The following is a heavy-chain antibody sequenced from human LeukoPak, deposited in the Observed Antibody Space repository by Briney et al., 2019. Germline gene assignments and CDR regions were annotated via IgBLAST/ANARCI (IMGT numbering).Heavy chain of an antibody. CDR1: GGSIRNFY. J-gene: IGHJ5*02. Sequence: SETLSLTCTVSGGSIRNFYWSWIRQPPGKGLEWIGYIYYSGSTTYNPSLKSRVTISVDTSKNQFSLRLSSVTAADTAVYYCATYGSGSHTGTWGQGTLVTVSS. D-gene: IGHD3-10*01. CDR2: IYYSGST. CDR3: ATYGSGSHTGT. V-gene: IGHV4-59*08.